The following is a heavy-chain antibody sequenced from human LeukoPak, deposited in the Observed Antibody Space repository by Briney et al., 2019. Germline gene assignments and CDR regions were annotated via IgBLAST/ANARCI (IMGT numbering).Heavy chain of an antibody. J-gene: IGHJ4*02. D-gene: IGHD6-13*01. V-gene: IGHV4-39*07. CDR3: AREGWQQLVFDY. Sequence: SETLSLTCTVSGASVSSSSYYWGWIRQPPGKGLEWIGSIYYSGSTYYNPSLKSRVTISVDTSRNQFSLKLSSVTAADTAVYYCAREGWQQLVFDYWGQGTLVTVSS. CDR1: GASVSSSSYY. CDR2: IYYSGST.